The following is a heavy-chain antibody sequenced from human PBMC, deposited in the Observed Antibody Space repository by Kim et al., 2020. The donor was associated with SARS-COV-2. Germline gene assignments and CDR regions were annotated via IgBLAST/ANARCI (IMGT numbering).Heavy chain of an antibody. D-gene: IGHD2-15*01. CDR1: GDSIANYY. Sequence: SETLSLTCTVSGDSIANYYWTWIRQPPGRGLEWIGFVRNSGTTRYVPSLRSRVTISADTSKNQFFPTLTSVSAADTAVYYCARGLPDEYYYYGMDVWGQGTAVSVSS. J-gene: IGHJ6*02. CDR2: VRNSGTT. V-gene: IGHV4-59*01. CDR3: ARGLPDEYYYYGMDV.